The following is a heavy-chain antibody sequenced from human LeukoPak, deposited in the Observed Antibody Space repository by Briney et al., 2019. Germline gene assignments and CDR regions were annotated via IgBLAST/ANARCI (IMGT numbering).Heavy chain of an antibody. Sequence: GASVKVSCKASGYTFTGYYMHWVRQAPGQGLEWMGWINPNSGGTNYAQKFQGRVTMTRDTSISTAYMELSSLRSEDTAVYYCARDGRYYYDSSGNPYYFDYWGQGTLVTVSS. CDR1: GYTFTGYY. D-gene: IGHD3-22*01. CDR3: ARDGRYYYDSSGNPYYFDY. V-gene: IGHV1-2*02. CDR2: INPNSGGT. J-gene: IGHJ4*02.